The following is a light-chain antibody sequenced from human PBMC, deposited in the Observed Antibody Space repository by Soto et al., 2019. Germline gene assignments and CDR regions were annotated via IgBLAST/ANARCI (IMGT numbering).Light chain of an antibody. V-gene: IGKV1-6*02. CDR3: LQDFNYPRT. CDR2: AAS. J-gene: IGKJ1*01. Sequence: AIQMTQSPPSLSVSVGDRVTITCRASQDIRNELGWYQQKPGKAPNLLIYAASTLHTGVPSRFSGSGSGTYFTLTISSLQPGDFATYFCLQDFNYPRTFGRGTKVESK. CDR1: QDIRNE.